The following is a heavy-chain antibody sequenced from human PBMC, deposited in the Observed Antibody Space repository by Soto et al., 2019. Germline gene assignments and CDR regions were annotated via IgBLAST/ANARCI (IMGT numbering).Heavy chain of an antibody. CDR2: IVGGSGNT. D-gene: IGHD1-26*01. CDR3: AARRSGLYAMDV. J-gene: IGHJ6*02. CDR1: GFTFSTSA. V-gene: IGHV1-58*01. Sequence: SVKVSCKASGFTFSTSAVQWVRQARGQRPEWMGWIVGGSGNTNYAQNSQERVIITRDMSTSTVYMELSSLRSDDTAVYFCAARRSGLYAMDVWGQGTTVTVSS.